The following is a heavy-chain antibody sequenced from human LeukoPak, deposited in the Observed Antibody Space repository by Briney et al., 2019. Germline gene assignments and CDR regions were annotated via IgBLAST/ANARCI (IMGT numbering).Heavy chain of an antibody. Sequence: QPGGSLRLSCAASAFTLSSYAMSWVRQAPGKGLEWVSLISGGGGSTYYADSVKGRFTISRDNAKNSLYLQMNSLRAEDTAVYYCARELVVVPAAGDWGQGTLVTVSS. V-gene: IGHV3-23*01. J-gene: IGHJ4*02. CDR2: ISGGGGST. CDR3: ARELVVVPAAGD. CDR1: AFTLSSYA. D-gene: IGHD2-2*01.